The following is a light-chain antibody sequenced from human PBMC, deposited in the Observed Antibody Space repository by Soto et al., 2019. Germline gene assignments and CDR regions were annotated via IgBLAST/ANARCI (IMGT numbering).Light chain of an antibody. CDR3: QQRSNWPPIT. V-gene: IGKV3-11*01. J-gene: IGKJ5*01. CDR2: DAS. CDR1: QSISSY. Sequence: DIVLTQSPATLSLSPGERATLSCRASQSISSYLAWYQQKPGQDPRLLIYDASNRASGIPARFSGSGSGTDFTLTISSLEPDDCAVYYCQQRSNWPPITFGQGTRLEIK.